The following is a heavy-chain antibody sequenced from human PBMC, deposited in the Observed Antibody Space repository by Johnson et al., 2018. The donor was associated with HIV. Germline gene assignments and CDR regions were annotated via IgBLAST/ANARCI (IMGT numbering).Heavy chain of an antibody. D-gene: IGHD3-10*01. J-gene: IGHJ3*02. CDR3: ARDRYYGSGSSVAFDI. CDR1: GFTFSDYY. Sequence: QMLLVESGGGVVQPGRSLRLSCAASGFTFSDYYMSWIRQAPGKGLEWVSYISSSGSTIYYADSVKGRFTIYRDNAKNSLYLQMNSLRAEDTALYYCARDRYYGSGSSVAFDIWGQGTMVTVSS. CDR2: ISSSGSTI. V-gene: IGHV3-11*01.